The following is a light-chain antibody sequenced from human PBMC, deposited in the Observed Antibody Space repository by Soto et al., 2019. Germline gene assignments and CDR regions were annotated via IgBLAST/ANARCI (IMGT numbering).Light chain of an antibody. Sequence: EIVLTQPPGPLSLSPGERATLACRASQSVSSSYLAWYQQKPGQAPRVVIYIASNRASGIPDRFSGSGSGTDFTLTISRLEPEDFAVYYCHQYAYAPWTFGQGTKVDI. J-gene: IGKJ1*01. V-gene: IGKV3-20*01. CDR2: IAS. CDR1: QSVSSSY. CDR3: HQYAYAPWT.